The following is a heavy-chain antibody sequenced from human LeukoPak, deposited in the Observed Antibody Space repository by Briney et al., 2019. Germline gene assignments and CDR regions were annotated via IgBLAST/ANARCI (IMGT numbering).Heavy chain of an antibody. CDR3: ARDRGGNSGYYGMDV. D-gene: IGHD4-23*01. CDR2: IYYSGST. CDR1: GGSISSGGYC. Sequence: PSETLSLTCTVSGGSISSGGYCWSWIRQHPGKGLEWIGYIYYSGSTYYNPSLKSRVTISVDTSKNQFSLKLSSVTAADTAVYYCARDRGGNSGYYGMDVWGQGTTVTVSS. J-gene: IGHJ6*02. V-gene: IGHV4-31*03.